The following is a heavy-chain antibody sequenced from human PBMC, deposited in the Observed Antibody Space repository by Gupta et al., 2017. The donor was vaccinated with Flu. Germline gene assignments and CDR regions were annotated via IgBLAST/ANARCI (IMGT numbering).Heavy chain of an antibody. J-gene: IGHJ4*02. CDR2: INHSGST. CDR3: AGAQGTPLPLDY. V-gene: IGHV4-34*01. Sequence: QVQLQQWGAGLLKPSETLSFTCAVYGGSFSGYYWSWIRQPPGKGLEWIGEINHSGSTNYNPSLKSRVTISVDTSKNQFSLKLSSVTAADTAVYYCAGAQGTPLPLDYWGQGTLVTVSS. CDR1: GGSFSGYY. D-gene: IGHD2-15*01.